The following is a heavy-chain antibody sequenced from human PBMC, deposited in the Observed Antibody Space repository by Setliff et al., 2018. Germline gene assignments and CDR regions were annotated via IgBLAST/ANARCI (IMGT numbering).Heavy chain of an antibody. CDR3: ARGQLVLRGTTLYYMDL. D-gene: IGHD5-12*01. J-gene: IGHJ6*03. CDR2: ISYLGST. CDR1: GGSLRNHK. V-gene: IGHV4-34*01. Sequence: SETLSLTCDIYGGSLRNHKWSWIRQSPGKGLEWIGEISYLGSTNYNPSLKSRVVISTDTSNNRFSLLLRSVTAADTAVYYCARGQLVLRGTTLYYMDLWDKGASVTVSS.